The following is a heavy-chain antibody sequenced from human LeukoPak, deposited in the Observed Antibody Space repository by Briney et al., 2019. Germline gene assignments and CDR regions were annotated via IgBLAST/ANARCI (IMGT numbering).Heavy chain of an antibody. J-gene: IGHJ4*02. D-gene: IGHD2-21*02. CDR3: ARGYCSGDCFTLFDY. V-gene: IGHV1-2*02. CDR2: INPNTGGT. CDR1: GYMFTGYY. Sequence: ASVKVSCKASGYMFTGYYMHWVRQAPGQGLEWMGWINPNTGGTNYAQKFQGRVTITRDTPISTAYMELSSLRSDDTAVYYCARGYCSGDCFTLFDYWGQGTLVTVSS.